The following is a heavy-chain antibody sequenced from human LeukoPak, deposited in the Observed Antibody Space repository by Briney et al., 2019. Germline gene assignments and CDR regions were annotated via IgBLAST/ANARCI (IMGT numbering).Heavy chain of an antibody. V-gene: IGHV3-30*04. CDR3: AREAYTWDSEYYFDY. Sequence: RGSLRLSCAASAFTFSSYAMHWVRQAPGKGLEWVAVISYDGSNKHYADSVKGRFTISRDNSKNTLYLQMNSLRAEDTAVYYCAREAYTWDSEYYFDYWGQGTLVTVSS. J-gene: IGHJ4*02. CDR2: ISYDGSNK. D-gene: IGHD1-26*01. CDR1: AFTFSSYA.